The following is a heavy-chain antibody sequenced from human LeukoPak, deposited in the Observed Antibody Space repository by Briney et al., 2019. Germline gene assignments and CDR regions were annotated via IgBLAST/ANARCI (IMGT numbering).Heavy chain of an antibody. J-gene: IGHJ4*02. CDR2: INQVASEK. CDR3: AGESGTTRY. Sequence: PGGSLRLSCAASGFTISFYWMSWVRQAPGKGLEWVANINQVASEKNYVDSVKGRFTISRDNAKNSLYLQMNSLRAEDTAVYYCAGESGTTRYWGQGTLVTVSS. D-gene: IGHD1-14*01. V-gene: IGHV3-7*01. CDR1: GFTISFYW.